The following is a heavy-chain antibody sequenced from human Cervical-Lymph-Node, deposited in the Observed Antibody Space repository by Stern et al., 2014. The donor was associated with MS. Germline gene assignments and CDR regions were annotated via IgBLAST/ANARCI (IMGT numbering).Heavy chain of an antibody. CDR3: ARDRNGEGIMAY. CDR1: GGTFSNSG. J-gene: IGHJ4*02. V-gene: IGHV1-69*01. D-gene: IGHD3-16*01. Sequence: VHLVESGAEVKTPGSSVKVSCKASGGTFSNSGITWARQAHGQGLDWMGVFITTFASVNVAQKFQGRLTITADEATNTVYMELSSLRSDDTAVYYCARDRNGEGIMAYWGQGTLVTVSS. CDR2: FITTFASV.